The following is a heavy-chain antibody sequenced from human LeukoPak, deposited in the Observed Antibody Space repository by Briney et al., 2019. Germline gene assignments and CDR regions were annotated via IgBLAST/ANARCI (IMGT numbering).Heavy chain of an antibody. CDR1: GYTFTGDY. D-gene: IGHD3-10*01. Sequence: ASVKVSCRASGYTFTGDYMNWGRQAPGQGLEWMGWINPNSGDTSYAQKFQGRVTMTRDTSISTAYMELSRLRSDDTAVYYCARAQYYYPHHYYVYWGQGTLVTVSS. J-gene: IGHJ4*02. CDR3: ARAQYYYPHHYYVY. V-gene: IGHV1-2*02. CDR2: INPNSGDT.